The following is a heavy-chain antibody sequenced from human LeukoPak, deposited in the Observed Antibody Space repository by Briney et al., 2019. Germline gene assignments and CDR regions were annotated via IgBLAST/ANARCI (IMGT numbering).Heavy chain of an antibody. CDR1: GFTVSSNY. Sequence: TGGSLRLSCAVSGFTVSSNYMSWVRQAPGKGLEWVSGISWNSGSIGYADSVKGRFTISRDNAKNSLYLQMNSLRAEDTALYYCAKSVGATTGFDYWGQGTLVTVSS. CDR2: ISWNSGSI. V-gene: IGHV3-9*01. D-gene: IGHD1-26*01. CDR3: AKSVGATTGFDY. J-gene: IGHJ4*02.